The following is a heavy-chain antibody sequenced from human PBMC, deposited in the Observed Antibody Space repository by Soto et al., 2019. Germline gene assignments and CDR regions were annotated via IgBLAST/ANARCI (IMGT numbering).Heavy chain of an antibody. Sequence: EVQLVESGGGLVQPGGSLTLSCATSGFTVSSNHMSWVRQAPGKGLEWVSVIYSDGSTYYPDSVKGRFTISRDNSKNTLYLQMNSLRAEDTAVYYCTSLSTLDAFDIWGQGTMVTVSS. J-gene: IGHJ3*02. CDR2: IYSDGST. CDR3: TSLSTLDAFDI. V-gene: IGHV3-66*01. CDR1: GFTVSSNH.